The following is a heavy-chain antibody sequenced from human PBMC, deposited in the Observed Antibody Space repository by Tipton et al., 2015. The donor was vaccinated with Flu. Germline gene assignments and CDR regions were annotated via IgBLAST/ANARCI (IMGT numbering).Heavy chain of an antibody. J-gene: IGHJ4*02. V-gene: IGHV4-31*03. CDR2: INHSGST. CDR3: ATKFANWGVWEPRDY. CDR1: GGSISSGDYY. Sequence: TLSLTCTVSGGSISSGDYYWSWIRQHPGKGLEWIGEINHSGSTNYNPSLKSRVTISADTSKKQFSPKLNSVTAADTAVYFCATKFANWGVWEPRDYWGQGTLVTVS. D-gene: IGHD7-27*01.